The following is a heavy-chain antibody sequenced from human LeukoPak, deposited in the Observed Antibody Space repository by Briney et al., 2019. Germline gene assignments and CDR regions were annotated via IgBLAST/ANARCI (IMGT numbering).Heavy chain of an antibody. CDR2: IKSKTDGGTT. CDR1: GFTFSSYG. D-gene: IGHD4-17*01. V-gene: IGHV3-15*01. J-gene: IGHJ5*02. Sequence: PGGSLRLSCAASGFTFSSYGMHWVRQAPGKGLEWVGRIKSKTDGGTTDYAAPVKGRFTISRDDSKNTLYLQMNSLKTEDTAVYYCTTEQVSGDYEDWFDPWGQGTLVTVSS. CDR3: TTEQVSGDYEDWFDP.